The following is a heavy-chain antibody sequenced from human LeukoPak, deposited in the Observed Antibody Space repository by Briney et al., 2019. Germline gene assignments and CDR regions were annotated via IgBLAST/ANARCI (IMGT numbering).Heavy chain of an antibody. Sequence: SQTLSLTCTVSGGSISSGGYYWSWIRQHPGKGLEWIGYIYYSGSAYYNPSLNRRVTKSVDTSKTQFSLKPSSVTAADTAVYYCARETTMVRGVMGNWFDPWGQGTLVTVSS. CDR3: ARETTMVRGVMGNWFDP. V-gene: IGHV4-31*03. CDR2: IYYSGSA. J-gene: IGHJ5*02. D-gene: IGHD3-10*01. CDR1: GGSISSGGYY.